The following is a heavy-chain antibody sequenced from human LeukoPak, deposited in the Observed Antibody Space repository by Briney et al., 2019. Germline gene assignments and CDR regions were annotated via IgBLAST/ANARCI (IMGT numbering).Heavy chain of an antibody. CDR1: GFTFSNYG. Sequence: HPGGSLRLSCAASGFTFSNYGMHWVRQAPGKGLEWVAIIWYDGNYKYYADSVKGRFTISRDNSKDTLYLQMNSLRAEDTAVYYCARDSGGLYYDNSGLDYWGQGTLVTVSS. D-gene: IGHD3-22*01. V-gene: IGHV3-33*01. CDR2: IWYDGNYK. J-gene: IGHJ4*02. CDR3: ARDSGGLYYDNSGLDY.